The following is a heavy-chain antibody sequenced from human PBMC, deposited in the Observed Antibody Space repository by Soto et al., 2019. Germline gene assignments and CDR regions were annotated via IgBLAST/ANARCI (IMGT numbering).Heavy chain of an antibody. CDR3: ASSEFH. V-gene: IGHV4-39*01. CDR1: GDSISSRSYY. J-gene: IGHJ4*02. Sequence: QLQLQESGPGLVKPSETLSLTCTVSGDSISSRSYYWGWIRQPPGKGMEWIGNIYYSGSTYYNPSLNCRVTISVDTSKNQFYLKLSSVTAADTAVYYCASSEFHWGQGTLVTVSS. D-gene: IGHD2-21*01. CDR2: IYYSGST.